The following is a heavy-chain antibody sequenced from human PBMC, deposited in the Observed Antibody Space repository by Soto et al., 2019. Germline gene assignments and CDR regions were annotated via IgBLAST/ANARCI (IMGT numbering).Heavy chain of an antibody. CDR1: GFTFSSYA. CDR2: ISSNGGST. CDR3: AKGDYGDYIELDY. V-gene: IGHV3-64*01. D-gene: IGHD4-17*01. J-gene: IGHJ4*01. Sequence: EVQLVESGGGVVQPGGSLRLSCAASGFTFSSYAMHWVRQAPGKGLEYVSAISSNGGSTYYANSVKGRFTISRDNSKNALYRQMGSLRAEDMAVYDCAKGDYGDYIELDYWGHGTLVTVSS.